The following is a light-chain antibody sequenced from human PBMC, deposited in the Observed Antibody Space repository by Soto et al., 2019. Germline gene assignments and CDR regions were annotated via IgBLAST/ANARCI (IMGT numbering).Light chain of an antibody. Sequence: DRDTITCRTSQNINAWLAWYQQKPGRAPRLLIYGAFALQSGVPSRFSGSGSGTEFTLTISSLQADDFAPYYCEVYNFFLTTFGHGTKVDIK. J-gene: IGKJ1*01. V-gene: IGKV1-5*01. CDR1: QNINAW. CDR3: EVYNFFLTT. CDR2: GAF.